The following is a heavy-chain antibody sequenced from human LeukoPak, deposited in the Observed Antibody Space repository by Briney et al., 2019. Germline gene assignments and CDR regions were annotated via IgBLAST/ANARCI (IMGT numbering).Heavy chain of an antibody. V-gene: IGHV3-53*01. J-gene: IGHJ5*02. CDR1: GFTVSNNY. D-gene: IGHD3-22*01. CDR3: ARDNYYDSSGYSVS. CDR2: IYSNGNT. Sequence: GGSLRLSCAVSGFTVSNNYMSWVRQAPGKGLEWLSVIYSNGNTFYADSVKGRFTISRDNSKNTLYLQINSLRVEDMAIYYCARDNYYDSSGYSVSWGQGTLVTVSS.